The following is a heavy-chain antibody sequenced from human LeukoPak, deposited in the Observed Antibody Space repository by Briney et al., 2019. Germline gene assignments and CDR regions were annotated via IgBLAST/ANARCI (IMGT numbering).Heavy chain of an antibody. CDR2: IYTSGST. CDR3: TRGSIAYYYMDV. J-gene: IGHJ6*03. D-gene: IGHD3-22*01. V-gene: IGHV4-61*02. CDR1: GGSISSGSYY. Sequence: SETLSLTCTVSGGSISSGSYYWSWIRQPAGKGLEWIGRIYTSGSTNYNPSLRSRVTISVDTSKNQFSLKLSSVTAADTAVYYCTRGSIAYYYMDVWGKGTTVTISS.